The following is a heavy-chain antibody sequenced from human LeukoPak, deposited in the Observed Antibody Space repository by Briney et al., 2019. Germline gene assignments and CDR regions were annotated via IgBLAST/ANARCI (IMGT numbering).Heavy chain of an antibody. D-gene: IGHD6-13*01. CDR3: ARGVGSSWYWFDP. CDR2: IRSKAYGGTT. V-gene: IGHV3-49*03. Sequence: GGSLRLSCTASGFTFGDYAMSWFRQAPGKGLEWVGFIRSKAYGGTTEYAASVKGRFTISRDDSKSIAYLQMNSLKTEDTAVYYCARGVGSSWYWFDPWGQGTLVTVSS. J-gene: IGHJ5*02. CDR1: GFTFGDYA.